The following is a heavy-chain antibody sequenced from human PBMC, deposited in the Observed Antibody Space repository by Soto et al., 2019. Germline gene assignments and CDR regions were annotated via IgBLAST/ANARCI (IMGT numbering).Heavy chain of an antibody. V-gene: IGHV4-34*01. D-gene: IGHD3-10*01. CDR2: INHSGST. CDR3: ARGKRVRGVILGNWFDP. Sequence: SETLSLTCAVYGGSFSGYYWSWIRQPPGKGLEWIGEINHSGSTNYNPSLKSRVTISVDTSKNQFSLKLSSVTAADTAVYYCARGKRVRGVILGNWFDPWGQGTLVTVSS. CDR1: GGSFSGYY. J-gene: IGHJ5*02.